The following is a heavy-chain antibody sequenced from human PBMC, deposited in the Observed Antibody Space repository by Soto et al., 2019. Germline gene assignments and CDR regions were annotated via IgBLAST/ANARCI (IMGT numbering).Heavy chain of an antibody. D-gene: IGHD3-22*01. CDR1: GCTFSSNA. J-gene: IGHJ4*02. Sequence: SVKVSCKASGCTFSSNAINWVRQAPGQRLEWMGGIISIFGTANYAQKFQGRVTITADESTSTAYMELSSLRSEDTAVYHCAVFDSSGYYYFDYWGQGTLVTVSS. V-gene: IGHV1-69*13. CDR3: AVFDSSGYYYFDY. CDR2: IISIFGTA.